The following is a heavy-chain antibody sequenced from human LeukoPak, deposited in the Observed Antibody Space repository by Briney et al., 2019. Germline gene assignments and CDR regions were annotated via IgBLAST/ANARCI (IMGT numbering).Heavy chain of an antibody. CDR3: ARVLRSGYSDY. J-gene: IGHJ4*02. CDR2: IYSSGST. Sequence: LETLSLTCTVSGGSISSYYWSWIRQPPGKGLEWLGYIYSSGSTNYNPSLKSRVTISVDTSKNQFSLKLSSVTAGDTAVYYCARVLRSGYSDYWGQGTLVTVSS. CDR1: GGSISSYY. D-gene: IGHD2-15*01. V-gene: IGHV4-59*01.